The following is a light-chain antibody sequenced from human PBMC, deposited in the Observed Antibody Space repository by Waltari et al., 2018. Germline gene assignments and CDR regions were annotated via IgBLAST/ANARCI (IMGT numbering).Light chain of an antibody. CDR2: DVS. CDR1: SSDIGGYNY. V-gene: IGLV2-11*01. J-gene: IGLJ2*01. Sequence: QAALTQHPSVSGSPGQSVTISCTGTSSDIGGYNYVSWYQQHPGKAPKLMIYDVSKRPSGVSDRFSGSKSGNTASLTISWLQAEDEADYYCSSYAGSNTFLFGGGTRLTVL. CDR3: SSYAGSNTFL.